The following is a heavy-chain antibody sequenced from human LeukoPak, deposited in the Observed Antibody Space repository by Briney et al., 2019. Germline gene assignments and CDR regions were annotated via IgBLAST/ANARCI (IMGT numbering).Heavy chain of an antibody. D-gene: IGHD2-15*01. V-gene: IGHV1-8*01. CDR2: MNPNSGNT. Sequence: ASVKVSCKASGYTFTSYDINWVRQATGQGLEWMGWMNPNSGNTGYAQKFQGRVTITADESTSTAYMELSSLRSEDTAVYYCLYCSGGSCYFENDAFDIWGQGTMVTVSS. CDR1: GYTFTSYD. J-gene: IGHJ3*02. CDR3: LYCSGGSCYFENDAFDI.